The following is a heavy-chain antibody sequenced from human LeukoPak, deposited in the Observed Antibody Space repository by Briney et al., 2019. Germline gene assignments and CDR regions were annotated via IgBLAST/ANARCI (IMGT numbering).Heavy chain of an antibody. D-gene: IGHD5-18*01. Sequence: GGSLRLSCAVSGFTVSSNYMSWVRQAPGKGLEWVSVIYTGGESYYADSVKGRFTVPRDNSKNTVNFQMNNLRAEDTAVYYCAATTAIVPYYFMDVWGNGTTVTVSS. V-gene: IGHV3-53*01. CDR1: GFTVSSNY. CDR2: IYTGGES. J-gene: IGHJ6*03. CDR3: AATTAIVPYYFMDV.